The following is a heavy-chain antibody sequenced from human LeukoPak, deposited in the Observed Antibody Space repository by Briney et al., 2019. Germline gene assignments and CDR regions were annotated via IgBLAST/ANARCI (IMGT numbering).Heavy chain of an antibody. J-gene: IGHJ5*02. CDR2: INPNSGGT. Sequence: ASVKVSCKASGYTFTGYYMHWVRQAPGQGLEWMGWINPNSGGTNYAQKFQGRVTMTRDTSISTAYMELSRLRSDDTAVYYCARERGPYDYVWGSYRPKYSWFDPWGQGTLVTVSS. D-gene: IGHD3-16*02. CDR3: ARERGPYDYVWGSYRPKYSWFDP. V-gene: IGHV1-2*02. CDR1: GYTFTGYY.